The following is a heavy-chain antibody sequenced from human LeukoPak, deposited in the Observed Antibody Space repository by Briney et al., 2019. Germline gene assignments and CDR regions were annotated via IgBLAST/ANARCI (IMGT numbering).Heavy chain of an antibody. V-gene: IGHV3-21*01. CDR3: ARHVVAVGFDH. Sequence: KSGGSLRLSCAASGFTFSSYTMNWVRQAPGKGLEWVSSITSSSSYIYYADSVMGRFTISRDNANNSLYLQMNSLRAEDTAVYYCARHVVAVGFDHWGQGTLVTVSS. J-gene: IGHJ4*02. CDR1: GFTFSSYT. CDR2: ITSSSSYI. D-gene: IGHD3-22*01.